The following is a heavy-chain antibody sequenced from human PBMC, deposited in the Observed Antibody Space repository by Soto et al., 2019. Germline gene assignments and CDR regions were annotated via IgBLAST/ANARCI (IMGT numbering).Heavy chain of an antibody. Sequence: QLQLQESGPGLVKPSETLSLTCTVSGGSISSSSYYWGWIRQPPGKGLECIGNIYYSGSTYYTPSLKSRVFMSVFTSKNQFSLQLSSVTAADPAVYYCASYYDGGGYLHWFCPCCQGNLVTVAS. CDR1: GGSISSSSYY. CDR2: IYYSGST. CDR3: ASYYDGGGYLHWFCP. J-gene: IGHJ5*02. V-gene: IGHV4-39*01. D-gene: IGHD3-22*01.